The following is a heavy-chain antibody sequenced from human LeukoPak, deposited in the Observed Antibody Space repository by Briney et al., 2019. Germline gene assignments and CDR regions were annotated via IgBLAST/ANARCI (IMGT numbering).Heavy chain of an antibody. D-gene: IGHD4-23*01. V-gene: IGHV1-18*01. CDR1: GYTFTSYG. J-gene: IGHJ4*02. Sequence: ASVKVSCKASGYTFTSYGISWVRQAPGQGLEWMGWISAYNGNTDYAQKLRGRVTMTTDTSTSTAYMELRSLRSDDTAVYYCARVLGLYGGKSSGYWGQGTLVTVSS. CDR3: ARVLGLYGGKSSGY. CDR2: ISAYNGNT.